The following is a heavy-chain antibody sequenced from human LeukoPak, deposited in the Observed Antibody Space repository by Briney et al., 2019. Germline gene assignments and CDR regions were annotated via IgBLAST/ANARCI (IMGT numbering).Heavy chain of an antibody. V-gene: IGHV4-39*07. CDR2: IYYSGST. Sequence: SETLSLTCTVSGGSISSSSYYWGWLRQPPGKGLEWIGSIYYSGSTYYNPSLKSRVTISVDTSKNQFSLKLTSVTAADTAVYYCASGVVRGHMSGNYFDYWGQGTLVTVSS. D-gene: IGHD3-10*01. J-gene: IGHJ4*02. CDR1: GGSISSSSYY. CDR3: ASGVVRGHMSGNYFDY.